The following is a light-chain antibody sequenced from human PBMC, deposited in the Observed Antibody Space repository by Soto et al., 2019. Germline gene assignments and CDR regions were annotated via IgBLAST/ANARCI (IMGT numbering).Light chain of an antibody. CDR1: QSITNY. CDR3: QETFSKPPT. CDR2: ETS. J-gene: IGKJ4*01. Sequence: DIHMAQSPSSLSASVGDRVTITCRASQSITNYLNWYQQKPGRAPKLLIYETSNLEIGVPLRFRGSGSRADFTLTISSLQPEDFATYYCQETFSKPPTFGGGTRVQIK. V-gene: IGKV1-39*01.